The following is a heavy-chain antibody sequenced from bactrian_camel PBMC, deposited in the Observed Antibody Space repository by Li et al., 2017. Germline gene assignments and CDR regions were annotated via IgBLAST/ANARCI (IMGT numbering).Heavy chain of an antibody. CDR1: GYSAVTLC. CDR3: AADKGLPDLLRGGYLSASSYNY. CDR2: INRRGTT. D-gene: IGHD2*01. J-gene: IGHJ4*01. Sequence: HVQLVESGGGSAQVGGSLRLSCAAASGYSAVTLCMGWFRQAPGKEREGVAVINRRGTTNYADSVKGRFTISKVNAANTLYLQMNSLKPEDTAMYYCAADKGLPDLLRGGYLSASSYNYWGRGTQVTVS. V-gene: IGHV3S53*01.